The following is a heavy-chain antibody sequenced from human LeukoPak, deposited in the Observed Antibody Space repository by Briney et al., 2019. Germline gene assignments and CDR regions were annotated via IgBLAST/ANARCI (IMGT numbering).Heavy chain of an antibody. J-gene: IGHJ4*02. V-gene: IGHV3-23*01. CDR3: AKTEGGTAMATDY. Sequence: FSSYAMSWVRQAPGKGLEWVSAISGSGGSTYYADSVKGRFTISRDNSKNTLYLQMNSLRAEDTAVYYCAKTEGGTAMATDYWGQGTLVTVSS. D-gene: IGHD5-18*01. CDR2: ISGSGGST. CDR1: FSSYA.